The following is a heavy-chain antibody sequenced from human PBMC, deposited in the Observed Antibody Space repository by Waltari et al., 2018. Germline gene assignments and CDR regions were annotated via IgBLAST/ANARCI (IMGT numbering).Heavy chain of an antibody. Sequence: QLQLQESGPGLVKPSETLSLTCTVSGGSISSSSYYWGWIRQPPGKGLEWIGSIYYSGSTYYNPSLKSRVTISVDTSKNQFSLKLSSVTAADTAVYYCASCCSSGYYYPPLEIFDYWGQGTLVTVSS. J-gene: IGHJ4*02. CDR1: GGSISSSSYY. V-gene: IGHV4-39*07. D-gene: IGHD3-22*01. CDR2: IYYSGST. CDR3: ASCCSSGYYYPPLEIFDY.